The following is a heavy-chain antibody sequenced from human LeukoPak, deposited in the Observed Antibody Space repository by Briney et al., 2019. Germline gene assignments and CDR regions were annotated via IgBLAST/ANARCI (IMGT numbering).Heavy chain of an antibody. CDR3: ARIEGYSGYKRTDDYYYGMDV. CDR2: IYPGDSDT. CDR1: GYSFTSYW. Sequence: GESLKISCKGSGYSFTSYWIGWVRQMPGKGLEWMGIIYPGDSDTRYSPSFQGQVTISADKSISTAYLQWSSLKASDTAMYYCARIEGYSGYKRTDDYYYGMDVWGQGTTVTVSS. V-gene: IGHV5-51*01. J-gene: IGHJ6*02. D-gene: IGHD5-12*01.